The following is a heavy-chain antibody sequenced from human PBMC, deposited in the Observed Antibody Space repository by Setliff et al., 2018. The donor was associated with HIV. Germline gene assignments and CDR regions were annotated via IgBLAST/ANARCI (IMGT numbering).Heavy chain of an antibody. Sequence: ASVKVSCKASGYTFTSYDINWVRQATGQGLEWTGWMNPNSGNTGYAQKFQGRVTMTRNTSISTAYMELSSLRSEDTAVYYCARCGFHELLNIVVVVAAINWFDPWGQGTLVTVSS. J-gene: IGHJ5*02. D-gene: IGHD2-15*01. CDR1: GYTFTSYD. CDR3: ARCGFHELLNIVVVVAAINWFDP. V-gene: IGHV1-8*02. CDR2: MNPNSGNT.